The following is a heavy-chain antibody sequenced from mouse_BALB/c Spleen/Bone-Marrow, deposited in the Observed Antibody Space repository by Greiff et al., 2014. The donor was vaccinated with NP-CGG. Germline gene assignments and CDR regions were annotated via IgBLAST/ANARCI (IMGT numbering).Heavy chain of an antibody. Sequence: EVQLQQSGPALVKPGASMKISCKASGYSFTAYTMNWVKQSHGKNLEWIGLINPYNGGTSYNQKFKGKATLTVDKSSSTAYMELLSLTSEDSAVYSCARWDWDGYAMDYWGQGTSVTVSS. D-gene: IGHD4-1*01. CDR3: ARWDWDGYAMDY. J-gene: IGHJ4*01. CDR1: GYSFTAYT. CDR2: INPYNGGT. V-gene: IGHV1-18*01.